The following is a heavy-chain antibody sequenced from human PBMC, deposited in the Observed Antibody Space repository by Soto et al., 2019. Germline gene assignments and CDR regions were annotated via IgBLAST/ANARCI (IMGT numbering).Heavy chain of an antibody. Sequence: SETLSLTCTVSGDSISSGGYYWSWIRQHPGKGLEWIGYIYYSGSTYYNPSLKSRVTISVDTSKNQFSLKLTSVTAADTAVHYCARDPTTGDDAFDIWGQGTMVTVSS. V-gene: IGHV4-31*03. CDR2: IYYSGST. CDR1: GDSISSGGYY. D-gene: IGHD1-7*01. CDR3: ARDPTTGDDAFDI. J-gene: IGHJ3*02.